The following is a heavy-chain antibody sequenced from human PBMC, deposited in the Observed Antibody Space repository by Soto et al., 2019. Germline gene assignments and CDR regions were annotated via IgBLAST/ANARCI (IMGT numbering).Heavy chain of an antibody. V-gene: IGHV5-51*01. CDR1: GYTFNNYR. CDR3: ARHSSTSVRAPLEY. J-gene: IGHJ4*02. D-gene: IGHD2-2*01. CDR2: IRPGDSET. Sequence: GESLKISCNGSGYTFNNYRIAWVRQMPGKGLEWMGIIRPGDSETKYGPSFEGQVTISVDRSTRTAYLHWSSLKASGTGMYYCARHSSTSVRAPLEYWGQGTLVTVSS.